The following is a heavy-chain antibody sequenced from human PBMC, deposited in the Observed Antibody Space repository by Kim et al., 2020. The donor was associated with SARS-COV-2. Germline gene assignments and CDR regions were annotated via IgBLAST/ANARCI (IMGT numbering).Heavy chain of an antibody. CDR3: ASAPIPHYSDYYYYMDV. CDR2: MNPNSGNT. D-gene: IGHD2-15*01. J-gene: IGHJ6*03. V-gene: IGHV1-8*01. Sequence: ASVKVSCKASGYTFTSYDINWVRQATGQGLEWMGWMNPNSGNTGYAQKFQGRVTMTRNTSISTAYMELSSLRSEDTAVYYCASAPIPHYSDYYYYMDVWGKGTTVTVSS. CDR1: GYTFTSYD.